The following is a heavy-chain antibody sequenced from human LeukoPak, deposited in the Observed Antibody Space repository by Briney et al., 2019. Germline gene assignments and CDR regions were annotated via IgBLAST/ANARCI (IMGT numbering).Heavy chain of an antibody. D-gene: IGHD2-2*01. V-gene: IGHV3-15*01. Sequence: GGSLRLSCAASGFTFSNAWMSWVRQAPGKGLEWVGRIKSKTDRGTTDYAAPVKGRFTISRDDSKNTLYLQMNSLKTEDTAVYYCTTDYCSSTSCYADYYYGMDVWGQGTTVTVSS. J-gene: IGHJ6*02. CDR1: GFTFSNAW. CDR3: TTDYCSSTSCYADYYYGMDV. CDR2: IKSKTDRGTT.